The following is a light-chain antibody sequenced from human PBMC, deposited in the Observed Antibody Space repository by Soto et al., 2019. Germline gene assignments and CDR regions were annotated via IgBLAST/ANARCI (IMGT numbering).Light chain of an antibody. Sequence: EIVLTQSPGTLSLSPGERATLSCRASQSVSSSYLARYQQKPGQAPRLLIYGASSRATGIPDRFSGSGSGTDFTRTISRLEPEDFAVCYCQQYGSSPPATFGPGIKVDIK. V-gene: IGKV3-20*01. CDR3: QQYGSSPPAT. CDR2: GAS. J-gene: IGKJ3*01. CDR1: QSVSSSY.